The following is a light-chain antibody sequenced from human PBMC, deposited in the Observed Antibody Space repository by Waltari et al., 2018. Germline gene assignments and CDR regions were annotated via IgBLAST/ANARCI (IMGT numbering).Light chain of an antibody. V-gene: IGKV3-20*01. CDR1: QSVSSY. Sequence: VILTQSPATLSLSPGERATLSCRASQSVSSYLAWYQQKPGQAPRLLIYAASSRATGIPDGFSCSGSGTEFTLTISSLEPEDFAVYYCQNFGSSPYSFGQGTKVEIK. J-gene: IGKJ2*03. CDR2: AAS. CDR3: QNFGSSPYS.